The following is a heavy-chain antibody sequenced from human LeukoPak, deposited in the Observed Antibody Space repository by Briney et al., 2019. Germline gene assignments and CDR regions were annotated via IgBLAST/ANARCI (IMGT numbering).Heavy chain of an antibody. CDR3: ASGSDSSY. V-gene: IGHV3-66*02. CDR1: GITVSVNY. Sequence: GGSLRLSCAVSGITVSVNYMNWVRQAPGKGLEWVSLINTGGGTYYADSVKGRFTISRDNSKNTLYLQMNTLRPEDTAVYYCASGSDSSYWGRGTLVTVSP. J-gene: IGHJ4*02. CDR2: INTGGGT. D-gene: IGHD6-13*01.